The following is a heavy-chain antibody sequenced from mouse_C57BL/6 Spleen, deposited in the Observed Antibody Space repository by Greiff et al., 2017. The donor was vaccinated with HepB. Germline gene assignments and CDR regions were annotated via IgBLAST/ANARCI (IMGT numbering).Heavy chain of an antibody. V-gene: IGHV3-6*01. CDR3: ARDARGGFQGFAY. CDR1: GYSITSGYY. D-gene: IGHD6-1*01. CDR2: ISYDGSN. Sequence: ESGPGLVKPSQSLSLTCSVTGYSITSGYYWNWIRQFPGNKLEWMGYISYDGSNNYNPSLKNRISITRDTSKNQFFLKLNSVTTEDTATYYCARDARGGFQGFAYWGQGTLVTVSA. J-gene: IGHJ3*01.